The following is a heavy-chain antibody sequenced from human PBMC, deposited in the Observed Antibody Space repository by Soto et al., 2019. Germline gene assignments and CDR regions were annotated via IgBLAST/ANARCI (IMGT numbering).Heavy chain of an antibody. Sequence: PGGSLRLSCAASGFTFSSYWMHWVRQAPGKGLVWVSRMNEDGGTTDYADSVKGRFTISRDNAKNTLYLQMSSRRGEDTAVYYCASDLSGRADVWGQGTTVTVSS. CDR3: ASDLSGRADV. V-gene: IGHV3-74*01. D-gene: IGHD3-10*01. J-gene: IGHJ6*02. CDR2: MNEDGGTT. CDR1: GFTFSSYW.